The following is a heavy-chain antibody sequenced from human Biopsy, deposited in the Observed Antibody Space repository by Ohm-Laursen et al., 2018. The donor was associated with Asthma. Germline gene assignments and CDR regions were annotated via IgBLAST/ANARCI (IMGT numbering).Heavy chain of an antibody. CDR3: TRAGALIVGATMGY. CDR1: GYTFTSYG. D-gene: IGHD1-26*01. Sequence: ASVKVSCKASGYTFTSYGISWVRQAPGQGLEWMGIINPSGGSTSYAQKFQGRVTMTRDTSTSTVYMELSSLRSEDTAVYYCTRAGALIVGATMGYWGQGTLVTVSS. J-gene: IGHJ4*02. V-gene: IGHV1-46*01. CDR2: INPSGGST.